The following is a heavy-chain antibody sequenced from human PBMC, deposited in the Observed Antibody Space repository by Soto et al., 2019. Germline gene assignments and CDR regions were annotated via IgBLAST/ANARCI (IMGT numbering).Heavy chain of an antibody. CDR2: IYHSGST. V-gene: IGHV4-4*02. J-gene: IGHJ6*02. CDR3: ATDTRVFRASKIYGMDV. D-gene: IGHD3-10*01. Sequence: SETLSLTCAVSGGSISSSNWWSWVRQPPGTGLGWLGEIYHSGSTNYNPCLKSRVTISVDKSKHQLSLKLSSVTAADTAVYYCATDTRVFRASKIYGMDVWGQGTTVTVSS. CDR1: GGSISSSNW.